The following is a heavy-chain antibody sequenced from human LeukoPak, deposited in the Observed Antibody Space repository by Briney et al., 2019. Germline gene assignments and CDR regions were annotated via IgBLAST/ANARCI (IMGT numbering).Heavy chain of an antibody. CDR3: ARARSRLYSYGYYFDY. CDR2: IYYSGST. J-gene: IGHJ4*02. V-gene: IGHV4-59*01. D-gene: IGHD5-18*01. Sequence: SGTLSLTCTVSGGSISSYYWSWIRQPPGKGLEWIGYIYYSGSTNYNPSLKSRVTISVDTSKNQFSLKLSSVTAADTAVYYCARARSRLYSYGYYFDYWGQGTLVTVSS. CDR1: GGSISSYY.